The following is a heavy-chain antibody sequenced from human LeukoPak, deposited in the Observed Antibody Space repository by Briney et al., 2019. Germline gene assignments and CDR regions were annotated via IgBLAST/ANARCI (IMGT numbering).Heavy chain of an antibody. Sequence: ASVKVSCKASGGTFSSYAISWVRQAPGQGLEWMGGIIPVFGTANYAQKFQGRVTITADKSTSTAYMELSSLRSEDAAVYYCARASIVVVPAALDVWGKGTTVTISS. D-gene: IGHD2-2*01. CDR1: GGTFSSYA. J-gene: IGHJ6*04. CDR3: ARASIVVVPAALDV. CDR2: IIPVFGTA. V-gene: IGHV1-69*06.